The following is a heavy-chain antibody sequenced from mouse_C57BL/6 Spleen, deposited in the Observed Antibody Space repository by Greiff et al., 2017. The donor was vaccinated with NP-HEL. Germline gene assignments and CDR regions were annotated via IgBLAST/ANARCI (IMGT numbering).Heavy chain of an antibody. V-gene: IGHV5-4*01. CDR1: GFTFSSYA. Sequence: EVKLMESGGGLVKPGGSLKLSCAASGFTFSSYAMSWVRQTPEKRLEWVATISDGGSYTYYPDNVKGRFTISRDNAKNNLYLQMSHLKSEDTAMYYCAREGLLRLYFDYWGQGTTLTVSS. J-gene: IGHJ2*01. CDR3: AREGLLRLYFDY. CDR2: ISDGGSYT. D-gene: IGHD1-2*01.